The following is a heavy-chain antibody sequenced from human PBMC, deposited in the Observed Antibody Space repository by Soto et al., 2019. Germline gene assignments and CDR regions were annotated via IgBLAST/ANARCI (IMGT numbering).Heavy chain of an antibody. J-gene: IGHJ4*02. CDR1: GDSVSSNTAA. V-gene: IGHV6-1*01. CDR2: TYYRSKWYN. Sequence: PSQTLSLTCAISGDSVSSNTAAWNCIRQSPSRGLEWLGRTYYRSKWYNDYAVSVKSRIAIIPDTSKNQFSLQLNSVTPEDTAVYYCARENTYGRFDYWGQGTLVTVPQ. D-gene: IGHD5-18*01. CDR3: ARENTYGRFDY.